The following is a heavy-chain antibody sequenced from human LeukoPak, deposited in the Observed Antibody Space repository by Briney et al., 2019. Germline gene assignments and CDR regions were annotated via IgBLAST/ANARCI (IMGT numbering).Heavy chain of an antibody. CDR1: GFTFSSYG. Sequence: GGSLRLSCAASGFTFSSYGMHWVRQAPGKGLEWVSIIYSGGNTYYADSVKGRFTISRDNSKNTLYLQMNRLGPEDTAVYYCARGTVTAPDYWGQGTLVTVSS. V-gene: IGHV3-NL1*01. D-gene: IGHD2-21*02. CDR3: ARGTVTAPDY. J-gene: IGHJ4*02. CDR2: IYSGGNT.